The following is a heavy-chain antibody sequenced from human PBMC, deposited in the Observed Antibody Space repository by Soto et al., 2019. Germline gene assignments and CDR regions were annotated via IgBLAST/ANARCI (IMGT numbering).Heavy chain of an antibody. D-gene: IGHD3-9*01. J-gene: IGHJ4*02. CDR2: ISYDGSNK. CDR3: AKKAEKHFDWMFYADS. V-gene: IGHV3-30*18. CDR1: GFTFSSYG. Sequence: GGSLRLSCAASGFTFSSYGMHWFRQAPGKGLEWVAVISYDGSNKYYADSVKGRFTISRDNSKNTLYLQMNSLRVEDTAIFYCAKKAEKHFDWMFYADSWGQGTLVTVSS.